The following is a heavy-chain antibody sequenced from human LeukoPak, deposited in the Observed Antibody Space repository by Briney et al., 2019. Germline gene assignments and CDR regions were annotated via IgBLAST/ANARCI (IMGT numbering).Heavy chain of an antibody. CDR2: ISGSGGST. CDR3: AKDLITMVRGVISPYGMDV. CDR1: GFTFSSYA. Sequence: AGGSLRLSCAASGFTFSSYAMSWVRQAPGKGLEWVSAISGSGGSTYYADSVKGRFTISRDNSKNTLYLQMNSLRAEDTAVYYCAKDLITMVRGVISPYGMDVWGQGTTVTVSS. D-gene: IGHD3-10*01. V-gene: IGHV3-23*01. J-gene: IGHJ6*02.